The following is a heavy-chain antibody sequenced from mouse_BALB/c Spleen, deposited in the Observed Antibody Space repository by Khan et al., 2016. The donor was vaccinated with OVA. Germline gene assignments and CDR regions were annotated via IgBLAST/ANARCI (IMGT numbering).Heavy chain of an antibody. D-gene: IGHD1-1*01. Sequence: EVELVESGGGLVQPGGSLKLSCATSGFTFSDYYIYWVRQTPEKRLEWVAYISNGGGSTYYPDTVKGRFIISRDNAKNTLYLQMSRLKSEDTAMYYCARQLYGVMDYWGQGTSVIVSS. CDR1: GFTFSDYY. CDR2: ISNGGGST. CDR3: ARQLYGVMDY. J-gene: IGHJ4*01. V-gene: IGHV5-12*02.